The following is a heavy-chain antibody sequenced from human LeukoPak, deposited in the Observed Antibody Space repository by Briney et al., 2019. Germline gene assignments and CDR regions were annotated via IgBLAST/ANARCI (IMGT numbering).Heavy chain of an antibody. CDR3: ARRDRNYYGSGFDP. CDR2: IYTSGST. V-gene: IGHV4-59*10. CDR1: GGSFSGYY. Sequence: SETLSLTCAVYGGSFSGYYWSWIRQPAGKGLEWIGRIYTSGSTNYNPSLKSRVTISVDTSKNQFSLKLSSVTAADTAVYYCARRDRNYYGSGFDPWGQGTLVTVSS. D-gene: IGHD3-10*01. J-gene: IGHJ5*02.